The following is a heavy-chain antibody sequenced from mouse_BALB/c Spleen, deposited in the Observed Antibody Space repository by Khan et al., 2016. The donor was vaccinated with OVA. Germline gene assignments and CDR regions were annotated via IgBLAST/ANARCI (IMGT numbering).Heavy chain of an antibody. CDR3: ARDGSRYNYAMDY. CDR1: GYSITSDYA. CDR2: ISYSGST. V-gene: IGHV3-2*02. J-gene: IGHJ4*01. D-gene: IGHD2-3*01. Sequence: EVQLQESGPGLVKPSQSLSLTCTVTGYSITSDYAWNWIRQFPGNKLECMGYISYSGSTNYNPSLKSRISITRDTSKNQFFLQLNSVTTEDTSTYYCARDGSRYNYAMDYWGQGTSVTVSS.